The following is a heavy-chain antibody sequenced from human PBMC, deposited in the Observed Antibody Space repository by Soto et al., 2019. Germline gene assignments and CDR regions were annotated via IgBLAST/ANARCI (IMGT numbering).Heavy chain of an antibody. V-gene: IGHV3-23*01. J-gene: IGHJ6*03. D-gene: IGHD2-21*01. Sequence: EVQLLESWGGLVQPGGSLRLSCAASGFTFSSYAMSWVRQAPGKGLEWVSAISGSGGSTYYADSVKGRFTISRHNTTNTLYLKMNSLRAKDTDVYYCAAELHRTGTDYYYYDMDVWGKGTTVTVSS. CDR2: ISGSGGST. CDR1: GFTFSSYA. CDR3: AAELHRTGTDYYYYDMDV.